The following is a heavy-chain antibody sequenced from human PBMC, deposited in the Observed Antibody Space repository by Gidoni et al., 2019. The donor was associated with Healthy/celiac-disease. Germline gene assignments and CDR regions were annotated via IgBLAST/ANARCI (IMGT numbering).Heavy chain of an antibody. CDR1: GFTFSSYA. CDR3: AKGPPSY. CDR2: ISGRGGST. Sequence: EVQLLESGGGLVQPGGSLRLSCAASGFTFSSYAMSCVRQAPGKGLEGVAAISGRGGSTYYADSVKGRFTIYRDNYKKTLYMQMNSLRDEDTAVYYCAKGPPSYWGQGTLVTVSS. V-gene: IGHV3-23*01. J-gene: IGHJ4*02.